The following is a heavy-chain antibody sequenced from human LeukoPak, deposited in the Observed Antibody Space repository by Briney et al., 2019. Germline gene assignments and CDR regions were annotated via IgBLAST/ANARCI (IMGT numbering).Heavy chain of an antibody. CDR1: GDPISTYY. J-gene: IGHJ4*02. CDR3: ARGGYDSDFDY. Sequence: SETLSLTCTVSGDPISTYYWSWIRLPPGKGLEWIAYIYFTGRTQYNPSLKSRVTISEGTSKNQFSLRLSSVTPADTAVYYCARGGYDSDFDYWGQGTLVTVSS. D-gene: IGHD3-3*01. V-gene: IGHV4-59*01. CDR2: IYFTGRT.